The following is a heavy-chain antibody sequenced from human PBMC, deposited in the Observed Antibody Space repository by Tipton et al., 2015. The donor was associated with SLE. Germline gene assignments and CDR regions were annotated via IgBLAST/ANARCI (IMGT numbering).Heavy chain of an antibody. D-gene: IGHD3-3*01. Sequence: TLSLTCTVSGGSISRQYWSWIRQSPGKGLEWIGYIYYTGSTNYNPSLKSRVTISVDTSKNQFSLRLRSVTAADTAVYYCVGQTIFGSLRALDYWGLGTLVTVSS. V-gene: IGHV4-59*07. CDR3: VGQTIFGSLRALDY. CDR1: GGSISRQY. J-gene: IGHJ4*02. CDR2: IYYTGST.